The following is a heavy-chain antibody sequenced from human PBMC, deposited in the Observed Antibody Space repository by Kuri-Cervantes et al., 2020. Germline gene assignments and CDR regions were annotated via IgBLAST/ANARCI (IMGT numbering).Heavy chain of an antibody. CDR2: ISYDGSNK. Sequence: GESLKISCAASGFTFRNYGVHWVRQAPGKGLEWVAVISYDGSNKYYADSVKGRFTISRDNSKNTLYLQMNSLRAEDTAVYYCARDTGTAMAEFGGFDYWGQGTLVTVSS. CDR1: GFTFRNYG. CDR3: ARDTGTAMAEFGGFDY. V-gene: IGHV3-30*19. J-gene: IGHJ4*02. D-gene: IGHD5-18*01.